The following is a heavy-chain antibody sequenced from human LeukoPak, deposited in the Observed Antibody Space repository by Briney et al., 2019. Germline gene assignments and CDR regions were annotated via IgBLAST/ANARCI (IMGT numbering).Heavy chain of an antibody. CDR2: ISYDGSNK. CDR3: AAMVRGFGAFDI. Sequence: GRSLRLSCAASGFTFSSYAMHWVRQAPGKGLEWVAVISYDGSNKYYADSVKGRFTISRDNSKNTLYLQMNSLRAEDTAVYYCAAMVRGFGAFDIWGQGTMATVSS. J-gene: IGHJ3*02. D-gene: IGHD3-10*01. V-gene: IGHV3-30-3*01. CDR1: GFTFSSYA.